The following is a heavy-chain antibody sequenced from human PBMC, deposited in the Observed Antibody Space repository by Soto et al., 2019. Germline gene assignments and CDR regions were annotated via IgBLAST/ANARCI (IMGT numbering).Heavy chain of an antibody. CDR1: GGSIGTFW. V-gene: IGHV4-59*13. CDR2: ISYDGRT. Sequence: QVQLQESGPGLLEPSETLSLTCTVSGGSIGTFWWSWIRQPPGKGLEWIGYISYDGRTSYNPSLKSRVTISVDPSKSQFSLKLTSVTAADTAVYYCARDVRESGWLDFNYWGQGTRVTVSS. D-gene: IGHD3-3*01. CDR3: ARDVRESGWLDFNY. J-gene: IGHJ4*02.